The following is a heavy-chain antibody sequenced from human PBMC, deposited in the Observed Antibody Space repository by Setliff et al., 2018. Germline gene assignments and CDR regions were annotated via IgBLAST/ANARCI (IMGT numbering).Heavy chain of an antibody. V-gene: IGHV4-38-2*01. CDR3: ASTIAAAGTAADY. J-gene: IGHJ4*02. D-gene: IGHD6-13*01. Sequence: KPSETLSLTCAVSGYSISSGYYWGWIRQSPGKGLEWIGSIYHSGSTYYNPSLKSRVTISVDTSKNQFSLKLSSVTAADTAVYYCASTIAAAGTAADYWGQGTLVTVSS. CDR1: GYSISSGYY. CDR2: IYHSGST.